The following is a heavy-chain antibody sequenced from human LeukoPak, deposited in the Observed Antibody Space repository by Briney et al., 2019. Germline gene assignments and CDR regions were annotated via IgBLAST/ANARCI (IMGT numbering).Heavy chain of an antibody. J-gene: IGHJ3*02. CDR2: LSAYDGNT. Sequence: SVEVSCHACGYTFDNYGISWVRRAPGQGVEWIGGLSAYDGNTNYANKLQCRVTMTTDASTSTAFMELRSLTSDDTAVYFCARDFGMFTISHGDAFAIWGQGTVVTVSS. CDR1: GYTFDNYG. D-gene: IGHD5-24*01. V-gene: IGHV1-18*01. CDR3: ARDFGMFTISHGDAFAI.